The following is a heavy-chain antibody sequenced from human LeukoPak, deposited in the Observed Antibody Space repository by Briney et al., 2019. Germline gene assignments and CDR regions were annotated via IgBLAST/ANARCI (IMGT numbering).Heavy chain of an antibody. CDR3: ARDWLGGSTGWYHDAFDV. CDR2: IHDSGKT. CDR1: GGAIGASAYY. D-gene: IGHD6-19*01. V-gene: IGHV4-39*07. Sequence: SETLSLTCNVSGGAIGASAYYWAWVRQLPGKRLEWIGSIHDSGKTYYKSSLQSRVTISVDTFKKQVSLRLTSVTAADTAVYYCARDWLGGSTGWYHDAFDVWGQGTVVAVSS. J-gene: IGHJ3*01.